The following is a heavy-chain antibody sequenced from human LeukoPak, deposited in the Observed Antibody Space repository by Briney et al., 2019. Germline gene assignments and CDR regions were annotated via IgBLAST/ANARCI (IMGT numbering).Heavy chain of an antibody. CDR2: ISGSGGST. CDR3: AKESVAGSSPYYFDY. J-gene: IGHJ4*02. V-gene: IGHV3-23*01. CDR1: GFTFSSYA. Sequence: GSLRLSCAASGFTFSSYAMSWVRQAPGKGLEWVSAISGSGGSTYYADSVKGRFTISRDNSKNTLYLQMNGLRAEDTAVYYCAKESVAGSSPYYFDYWGQGTLVTVSS. D-gene: IGHD6-19*01.